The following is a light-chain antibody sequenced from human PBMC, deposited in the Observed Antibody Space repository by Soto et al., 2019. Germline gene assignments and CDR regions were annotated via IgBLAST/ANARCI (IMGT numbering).Light chain of an antibody. Sequence: DIQMTQSPSTLSASVGDRVTITCRASQSISTWLAWYQQRPGKAPNLLIYDASTLESGVPSRFSGSGSGTEFTLTISSLKPDDFATDYCQFCHNPYTFGQGTKAQIQ. CDR1: QSISTW. V-gene: IGKV1-5*01. CDR3: QFCHNPYT. J-gene: IGKJ2*01. CDR2: DAS.